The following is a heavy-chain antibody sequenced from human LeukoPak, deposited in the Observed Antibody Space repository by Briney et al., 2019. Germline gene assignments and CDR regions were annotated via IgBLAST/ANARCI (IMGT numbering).Heavy chain of an antibody. CDR1: GGSISSGGYS. CDR2: IYHSGST. J-gene: IGHJ4*02. CDR3: ARGGWLVPFDH. V-gene: IGHV4-30-2*01. D-gene: IGHD6-19*01. Sequence: SETLSLTCAVSGGSISSGGYSWSWIRQPPGKGLEWIGYIYHSGSTYYNPSLKSRVTISVDTSKNQFSLKLSSVTAADTAVYYCARGGWLVPFDHWGQGTLVTVSS.